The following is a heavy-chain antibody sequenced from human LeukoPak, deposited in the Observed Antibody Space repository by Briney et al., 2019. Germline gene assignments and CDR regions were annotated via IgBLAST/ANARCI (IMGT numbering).Heavy chain of an antibody. D-gene: IGHD6-19*01. Sequence: PSETLSLTCAVYGGSFSGYYWSWIRQPPGKGLEWIGYIYYSGSTNYNPSLKSRVTISVDTSKNQFSLKLSSVTAADTAVYYCARVLGQWLEGWFDPWGQGTLVTVSS. CDR2: IYYSGST. CDR1: GGSFSGYY. J-gene: IGHJ5*02. V-gene: IGHV4-59*01. CDR3: ARVLGQWLEGWFDP.